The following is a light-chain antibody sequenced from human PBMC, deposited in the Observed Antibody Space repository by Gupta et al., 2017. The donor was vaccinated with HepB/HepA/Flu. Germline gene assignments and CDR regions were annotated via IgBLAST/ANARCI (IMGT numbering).Light chain of an antibody. CDR2: GAT. V-gene: IGKV3-15*01. J-gene: IGKJ4*01. CDR1: QSVTSY. Sequence: EIVMTQSPATLSVSPGERVTLSCRASQSVTSYLAWYQRRPGQAPRVLIYGATTRATGVPARFSGSGSGTEFTLTISSLLSEDFAVYYCQQYIDWPLVTFGGGTKVEIK. CDR3: QQYIDWPLVT.